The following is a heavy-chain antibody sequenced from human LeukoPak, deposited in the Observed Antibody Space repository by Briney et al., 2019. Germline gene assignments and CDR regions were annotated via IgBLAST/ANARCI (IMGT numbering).Heavy chain of an antibody. D-gene: IGHD3-10*01. CDR1: GGSINDYY. CDR2: VYYIGST. Sequence: KPSETLSLTCSVAGGSINDYYCSWIRQPPGKGLEWIGYVYYIGSTNYNPSLKSRVTISLHTSKNQFSLRLTSVTAADTAVYYCATGRYAYGSEYWGQGTLVTVSS. J-gene: IGHJ4*02. V-gene: IGHV4-59*08. CDR3: ATGRYAYGSEY.